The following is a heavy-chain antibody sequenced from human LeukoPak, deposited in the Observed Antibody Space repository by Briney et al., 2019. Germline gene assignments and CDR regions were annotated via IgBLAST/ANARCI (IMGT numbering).Heavy chain of an antibody. CDR1: GFTFSSYG. Sequence: GGSLRLSCAASGFTFSSYGMHWVRQAPGKGLEWVAVISYDGSNKYYANSVKGRFTISRDNSKNTLYLQMNSLTVEDTAVYYCAKDRPLRLSSDSRGAFDIWGQGTMVTVSS. V-gene: IGHV3-30*18. CDR2: ISYDGSNK. J-gene: IGHJ3*02. CDR3: AKDRPLRLSSDSRGAFDI. D-gene: IGHD6-19*01.